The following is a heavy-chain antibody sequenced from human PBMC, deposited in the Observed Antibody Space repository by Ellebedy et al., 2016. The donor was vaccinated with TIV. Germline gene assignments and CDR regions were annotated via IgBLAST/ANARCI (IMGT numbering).Heavy chain of an antibody. CDR3: ARTVGATSLLGAFDI. CDR2: IYHSGST. J-gene: IGHJ3*02. D-gene: IGHD1-26*01. Sequence: SETLSLTCAVSGGSISSYNWWSWVRQPPGKGLEWIGEIYHSGSTYYNPSLKSRVTISVDTSKNQFSLKLSSVTAADTAVYYCARTVGATSLLGAFDIWGQGTMVTVSS. CDR1: GGSISSYNW. V-gene: IGHV4-4*02.